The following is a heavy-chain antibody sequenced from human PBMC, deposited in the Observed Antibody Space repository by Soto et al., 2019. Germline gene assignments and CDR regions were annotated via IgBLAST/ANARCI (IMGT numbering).Heavy chain of an antibody. CDR2: IYWDDDK. CDR3: AHVVVPAAVTYYYYYYGMDV. V-gene: IGHV2-5*02. Sequence: SGPTLVNPTQTLTLTCTFSGFSLSTSGVGVGWIRQPPGKALEWLALIYWDDDKRYSPSLKSRLTITKDTSKNQVVLTMTNMDPVDTATYYCAHVVVPAAVTYYYYYYGMDVWGQGTTVTVSS. CDR1: GFSLSTSGVG. J-gene: IGHJ6*02. D-gene: IGHD2-2*01.